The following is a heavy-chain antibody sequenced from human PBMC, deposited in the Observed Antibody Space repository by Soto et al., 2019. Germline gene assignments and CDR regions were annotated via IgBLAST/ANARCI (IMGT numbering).Heavy chain of an antibody. CDR2: INPNSGGT. CDR1: GYTFTGYY. CDR3: ARARYYYYAMDV. J-gene: IGHJ6*02. V-gene: IGHV1-2*02. Sequence: ASVKVSCKASGYTFTGYYMHWVRQAPGQGLEWMGWINPNSGGTNYAQKFQGRVTMTRDTSISTAYMELSRLRSDDTAVYYCARARYYYYAMDVWGQGTTVTVSS.